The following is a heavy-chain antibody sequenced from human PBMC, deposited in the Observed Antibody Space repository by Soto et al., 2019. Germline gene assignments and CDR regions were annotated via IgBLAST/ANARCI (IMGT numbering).Heavy chain of an antibody. Sequence: PXASLKISCKGSGYSFTNYWIGWVRQMPGKGLEWMGIIYPGDSHAIYSPSFQGQVTMSADKSISTAYLQWSSLKASDTAMYYCARPYSGGPNDPFDVWGQGTMVTASS. CDR2: IYPGDSHA. CDR1: GYSFTNYW. D-gene: IGHD1-26*01. V-gene: IGHV5-51*01. CDR3: ARPYSGGPNDPFDV. J-gene: IGHJ3*01.